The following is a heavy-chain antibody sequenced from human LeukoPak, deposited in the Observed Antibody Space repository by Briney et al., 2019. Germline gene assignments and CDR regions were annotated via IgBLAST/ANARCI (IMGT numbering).Heavy chain of an antibody. Sequence: ASVKVSCKASGYTFTSYGISWVRQAPGQGLGWMGWISAYNGNTNYAQKLQGRVTMTTDTSTSTAYMELRSLRSDDTAVYYCARVSSLVRGVIPLDYWGQGTLVTVSS. CDR1: GYTFTSYG. CDR2: ISAYNGNT. D-gene: IGHD3-10*01. V-gene: IGHV1-18*01. J-gene: IGHJ4*02. CDR3: ARVSSLVRGVIPLDY.